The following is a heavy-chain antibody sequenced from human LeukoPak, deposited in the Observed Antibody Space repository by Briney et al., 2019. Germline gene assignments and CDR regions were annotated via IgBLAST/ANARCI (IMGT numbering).Heavy chain of an antibody. CDR1: GFSFSSYW. D-gene: IGHD5-18*01. V-gene: IGHV3-7*03. J-gene: IGHJ4*02. CDR2: IKQDGSEK. CDR3: ASGGYSFFY. Sequence: PGGSLRLSCAASGFSFSSYWMNWVRQAPGKGLEWVANIKQDGSEKYYVDSVKGRFTISRDNAKNSLYLQMNSLRAEDTAVYYCASGGYSFFYWGQGTLVTASS.